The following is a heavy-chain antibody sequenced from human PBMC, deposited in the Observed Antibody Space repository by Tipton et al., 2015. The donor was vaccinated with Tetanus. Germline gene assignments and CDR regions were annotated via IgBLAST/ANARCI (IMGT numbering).Heavy chain of an antibody. CDR3: VANDGGLEHGQH. CDR2: INYYGTT. D-gene: IGHD2-8*01. V-gene: IGHV4-39*07. CDR1: RGSISRDIYN. Sequence: TLSLTCTVSRGSISRDIYNWGWIRQPPGRGLQWIGNINYYGTTYYSPSLKSRVTMSVDPPKNQFSLKLSSVTAADTAVYYCVANDGGLEHGQHWGQGTLVTVSS. J-gene: IGHJ1*01.